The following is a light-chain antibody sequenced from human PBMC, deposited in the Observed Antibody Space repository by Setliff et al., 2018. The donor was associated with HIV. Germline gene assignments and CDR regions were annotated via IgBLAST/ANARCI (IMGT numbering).Light chain of an antibody. CDR3: SSFTSSNTLV. CDR2: AVS. Sequence: QSALTQPASVSGSPGQSITISCTGTSSDVGGYNYVSWYQQHPGKAPKLMIYAVSNRPSGVSNRFSGSKSGNTASLTISGLQAEDEADYYCSSFTSSNTLVFGGGTKVTV. V-gene: IGLV2-14*01. CDR1: SSDVGGYNY. J-gene: IGLJ3*02.